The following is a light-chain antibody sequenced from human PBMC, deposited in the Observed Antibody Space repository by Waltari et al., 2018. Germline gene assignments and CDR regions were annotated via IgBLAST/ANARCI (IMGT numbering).Light chain of an antibody. V-gene: IGKV3-20*01. CDR2: GAS. CDR1: QRVSRS. Sequence: TVLTQSPGPLSLSPEGRATLSCRASQRVSRSLAWYQQKPGQAPKLLIYGASTRATGIPDRFSGSGSGTDFSLTISSLEPEDFAIYFCQHYVRLPATFGQGTKVEIK. CDR3: QHYVRLPAT. J-gene: IGKJ1*01.